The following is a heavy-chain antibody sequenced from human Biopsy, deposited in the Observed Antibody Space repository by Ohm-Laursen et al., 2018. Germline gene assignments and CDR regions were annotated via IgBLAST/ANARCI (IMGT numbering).Heavy chain of an antibody. Sequence: SLRLSCTAPGFPFTGFSMHWVRQAPGKGLEWVAAIYNDGINEYYADSVKGRFTISRDDSKNTLYLQMNSLRVEDTAVFYCARDLRGHWFFDLWGRGTLVTVSS. CDR2: IYNDGINE. CDR3: ARDLRGHWFFDL. CDR1: GFPFTGFS. D-gene: IGHD5/OR15-5a*01. J-gene: IGHJ2*01. V-gene: IGHV3-33*08.